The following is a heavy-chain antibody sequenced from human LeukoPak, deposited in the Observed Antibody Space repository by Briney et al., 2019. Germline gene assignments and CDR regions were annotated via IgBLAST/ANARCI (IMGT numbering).Heavy chain of an antibody. Sequence: SVKVSCKASGGTFSSYAISWVRQAPGQGLEWMGGIIPIFGTANYAQKFQGRVTITTDESTSTAYMELSSLRSDDTAVYYCARGYGSGSVNNWFDPWGQGTLVTVSS. J-gene: IGHJ5*02. D-gene: IGHD3-10*01. CDR3: ARGYGSGSVNNWFDP. CDR1: GGTFSSYA. V-gene: IGHV1-69*05. CDR2: IIPIFGTA.